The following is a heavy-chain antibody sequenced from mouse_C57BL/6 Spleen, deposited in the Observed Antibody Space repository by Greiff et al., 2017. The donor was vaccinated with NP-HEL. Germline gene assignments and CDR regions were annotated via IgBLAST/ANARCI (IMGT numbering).Heavy chain of an antibody. Sequence: QVQLQQPGAELVKPGASVKLSCKASGYTFTSYWMQWVKQRPGQGLEWIGEIDPSDSYTNYNQKFKGKATLTVDTSSSTAYMQLSSLTSEDSAVYYCARGIYDYGSSYGYFDVWGTGTTVTVSS. CDR3: ARGIYDYGSSYGYFDV. J-gene: IGHJ1*03. V-gene: IGHV1-50*01. CDR2: IDPSDSYT. D-gene: IGHD1-1*01. CDR1: GYTFTSYW.